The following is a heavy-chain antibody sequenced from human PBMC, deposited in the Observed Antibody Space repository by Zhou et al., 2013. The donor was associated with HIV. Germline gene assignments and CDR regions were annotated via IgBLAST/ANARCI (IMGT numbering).Heavy chain of an antibody. D-gene: IGHD1-20*01. J-gene: IGHJ6*03. Sequence: VVQSGAEVKKPGSSMKVSCKASGDTFSNYNINWVRHVPGQGLEWMGGVIPIFGTTSYAQKFQGRVTITADESTSTAYMELSSLRSEDTAVYYCAIHITGTLPYYYMDVWGKGTTVTVSS. CDR1: GDTFSNYN. CDR2: VIPIFGTT. V-gene: IGHV1-69*01. CDR3: AIHITGTLPYYYMDV.